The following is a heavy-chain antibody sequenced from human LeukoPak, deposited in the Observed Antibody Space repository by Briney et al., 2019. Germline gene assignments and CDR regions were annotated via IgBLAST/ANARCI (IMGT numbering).Heavy chain of an antibody. J-gene: IGHJ4*02. Sequence: GGSLRLSCAASGFTFSDYTMNWVRQAPGKGLEWGSCIDLSGSTLYYVDSVKGRFTISGDNAKNSLYLQMNSLRAEDTAVYYCARDSVVGGSKREYYFDYWGQGTLVTVSS. D-gene: IGHD1-26*01. CDR3: ARDSVVGGSKREYYFDY. V-gene: IGHV3-48*04. CDR1: GFTFSDYT. CDR2: IDLSGSTL.